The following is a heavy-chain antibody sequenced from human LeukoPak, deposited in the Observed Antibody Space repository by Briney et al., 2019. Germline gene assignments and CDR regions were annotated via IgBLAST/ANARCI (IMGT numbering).Heavy chain of an antibody. Sequence: ASVKVSCKASGGTFSSYAISWVRQAPGQGLEWMGGIIPIFGTANYAQKFQGRVTITADESTSTAYMELSSRRSEDTAVYYCASRIAAAVTELLYYYYGMDVWGQGTTVTVSS. CDR1: GGTFSSYA. J-gene: IGHJ6*02. D-gene: IGHD6-13*01. V-gene: IGHV1-69*13. CDR2: IIPIFGTA. CDR3: ASRIAAAVTELLYYYYGMDV.